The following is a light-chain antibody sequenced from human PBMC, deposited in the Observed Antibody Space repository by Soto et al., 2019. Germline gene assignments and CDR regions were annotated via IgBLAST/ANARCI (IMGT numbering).Light chain of an antibody. V-gene: IGLV3-21*04. CDR1: NIGSKS. J-gene: IGLJ2*01. CDR2: NEV. CDR3: HVWDTDGDHPV. Sequence: SSELTQPPSVSVAPGMMARITCGGNNIGSKSVHWYQQKPGQAPVLVINNEVDRPSGIPERFSGSNSGNTATLTITRVDAGDEADYYCHVWDTDGDHPVFGGGTKLTVL.